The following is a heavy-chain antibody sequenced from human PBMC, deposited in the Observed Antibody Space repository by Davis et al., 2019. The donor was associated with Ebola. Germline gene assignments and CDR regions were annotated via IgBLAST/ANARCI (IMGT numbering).Heavy chain of an antibody. CDR2: ISWNSGSI. CDR1: GFTFDDYA. CDR3: ARQKIGAAFDI. D-gene: IGHD4-17*01. J-gene: IGHJ3*02. Sequence: SLKISCAASGFTFDDYAMHWVRQAPGKGLEWVSGISWNSGSIGYADSVKGRFTISRDNAKNSLYLQMNSLRAEDTALYYCARQKIGAAFDIWGQGTMVTVSS. V-gene: IGHV3-9*01.